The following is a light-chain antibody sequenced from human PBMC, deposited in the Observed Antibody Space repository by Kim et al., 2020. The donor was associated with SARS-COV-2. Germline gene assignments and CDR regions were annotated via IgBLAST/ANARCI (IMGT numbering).Light chain of an antibody. CDR3: CSYAGSYTLL. CDR1: SSDVGGYNY. CDR2: DVS. Sequence: QSVLTQPRSVSGSPGQSVTISCTGTSSDVGGYNYVSWYQQHPGKAPKLMIYDVSKRPSGVPDRFSGSKSGNTASLTISGLQAEDEADCYCCSYAGSYTLLFGGGTQLTVL. V-gene: IGLV2-11*01. J-gene: IGLJ2*01.